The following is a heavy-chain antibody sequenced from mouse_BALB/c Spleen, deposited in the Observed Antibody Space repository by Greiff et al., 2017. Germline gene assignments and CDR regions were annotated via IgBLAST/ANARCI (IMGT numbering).Heavy chain of an antibody. J-gene: IGHJ3*01. D-gene: IGHD1-1*01. CDR1: GYTFTSYW. V-gene: IGHV1-69*02. CDR2: IDPSDSYT. CDR3: ARRDYYYGSSSWFAY. Sequence: QVQLQQPGAELVKPGASVKLSCKASGYTFTSYWMHWVKQRPGQGLEWIGEIDPSDSYTNYNQKFKGKATLTVDKSSSTAYMQLSSLTSEDSAVYYCARRDYYYGSSSWFAYWGQGTLVTVSA.